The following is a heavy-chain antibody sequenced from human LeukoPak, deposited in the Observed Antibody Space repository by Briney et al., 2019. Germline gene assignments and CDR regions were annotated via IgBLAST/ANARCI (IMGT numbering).Heavy chain of an antibody. CDR1: GYTFTSYG. V-gene: IGHV1-18*01. J-gene: IGHJ4*02. CDR2: ISAYNGNT. CDR3: AGGYYYDSSGYYEVLDY. D-gene: IGHD3-22*01. Sequence: RASVKVSCKASGYTFTSYGISWLRQAPGQGLEWMGWISAYNGNTNYAQELQGRVTMTTDTSTSTAYMELRSLRSDDTAVYYCAGGYYYDSSGYYEVLDYWGQGTLVTVSS.